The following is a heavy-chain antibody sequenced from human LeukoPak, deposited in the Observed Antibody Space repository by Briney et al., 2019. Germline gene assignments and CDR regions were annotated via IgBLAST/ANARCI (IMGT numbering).Heavy chain of an antibody. CDR2: INHSGST. CDR3: ARLNDYSKLYYFDY. J-gene: IGHJ4*02. Sequence: SQTLSLTCSVSGGSISGGDYYWSWIRQHPGKGLEWIGEINHSGSTNYNPSLKSRVTISVDTSKNQFSLKLSSVTAADTAVYYCARLNDYSKLYYFDYWGQGTLVTVSS. D-gene: IGHD4-11*01. CDR1: GGSISGGDYY. V-gene: IGHV4-31*03.